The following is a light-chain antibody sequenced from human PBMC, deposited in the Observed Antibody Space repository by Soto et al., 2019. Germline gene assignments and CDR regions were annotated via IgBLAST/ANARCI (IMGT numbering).Light chain of an antibody. CDR2: DDT. V-gene: IGLV3-21*02. CDR1: NIGAYS. J-gene: IGLJ1*01. Sequence: SYALTQPPSVSVAPGQTARITCGGNNIGAYSVYWYQQKPGQAPVLVVYDDTNRPSGIPGRFSGSNSGNTATLTISSVEAGDEAAYYCQVWDSDSDPSYGFGGGTRSPS. CDR3: QVWDSDSDPSYG.